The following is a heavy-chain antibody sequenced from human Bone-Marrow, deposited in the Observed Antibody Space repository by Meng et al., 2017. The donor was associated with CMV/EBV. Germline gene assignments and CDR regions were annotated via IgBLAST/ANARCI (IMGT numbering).Heavy chain of an antibody. V-gene: IGHV6-1*01. J-gene: IGHJ4*02. CDR2: TYYRSKWYN. CDR3: ARGLYYFDD. CDR1: GDSVSSNSAA. Sequence: LRLSCAISGDSVSSNSAAWNWIRQSPSRGLEWLGRTYYRSKWYNDYAVSLKSRITFNPDTSDKQFSLQLNSVTPEDTAVYYCARGLYYFDDWGQGMLVTVSS. D-gene: IGHD3/OR15-3a*01.